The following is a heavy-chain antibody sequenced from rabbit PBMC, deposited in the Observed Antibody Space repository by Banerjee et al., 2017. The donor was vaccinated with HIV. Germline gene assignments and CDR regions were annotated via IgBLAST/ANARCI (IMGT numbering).Heavy chain of an antibody. J-gene: IGHJ4*01. CDR2: IDPVFGRP. CDR1: GFIFDNYA. D-gene: IGHD4-1*01. CDR3: ARGGYYNTGWGGWNL. Sequence: QSLEESGGDLVKPGASLTLTCTASGFIFDNYAMYWVRQAPGKGLEWIGYIDPVFGRPYYATWVSGRFTISSHNAQNTLYLQLSRLTAADTATYFCARGGYYNTGWGGWNLWGQGTLVTVS. V-gene: IGHV1S7*01.